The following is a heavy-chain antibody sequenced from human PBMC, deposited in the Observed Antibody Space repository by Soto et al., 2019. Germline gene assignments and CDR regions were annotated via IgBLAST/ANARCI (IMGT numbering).Heavy chain of an antibody. D-gene: IGHD1-26*01. Sequence: PGGPLRLSCAASGFSLSNNGMHWVRQAPGKGLEWVAVISYDGNNNYYADSVKGRFTISRDNSNNTVYLEMNNLSANDTAMYYCAKWFSGNYLTYYYYYGMDVWGQGTTVTVSS. CDR3: AKWFSGNYLTYYYYYGMDV. CDR2: ISYDGNNN. CDR1: GFSLSNNG. J-gene: IGHJ6*02. V-gene: IGHV3-30*18.